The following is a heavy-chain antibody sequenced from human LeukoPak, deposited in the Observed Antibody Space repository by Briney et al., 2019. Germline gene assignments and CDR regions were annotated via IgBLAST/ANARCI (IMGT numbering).Heavy chain of an antibody. J-gene: IGHJ3*02. CDR1: RXTFNRYW. CDR2: IKEDGSEK. CDR3: ARGVIGYRDAFDI. V-gene: IGHV3-7*03. Sequence: SRXTFNRYWMSWVRQAPGKGLEGGANIKEDGSEKKYVDSMKGGITISRENAKNSFYLQMNSLRVEDMAVYYCARGVIGYRDAFDIWGQGAMVTVSS. D-gene: IGHD5-12*01.